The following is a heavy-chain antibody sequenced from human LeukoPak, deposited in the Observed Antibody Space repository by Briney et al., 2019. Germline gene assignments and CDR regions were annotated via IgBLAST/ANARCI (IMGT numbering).Heavy chain of an antibody. CDR2: IYYSGST. V-gene: IGHV4-39*07. CDR1: GGSISSSSYY. J-gene: IGHJ4*02. D-gene: IGHD3-3*01. CDR3: ARAGDDFWSGYYLFDY. Sequence: NPSETLSLTCTVSGGSISSSSYYWGWIRQPPGKGLEWIGSIYYSGSTYYNPSLKSRVTISVDTSKNQFSLKLGSVTAADTAVYYCARAGDDFWSGYYLFDYWGQGTLVTVSS.